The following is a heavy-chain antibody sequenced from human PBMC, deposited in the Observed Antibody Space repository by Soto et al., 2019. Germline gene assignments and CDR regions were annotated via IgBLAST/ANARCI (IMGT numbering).Heavy chain of an antibody. CDR2: IIPNSGTA. CDR3: ARDTTGGYYYYGMDF. D-gene: IGHD1-1*01. J-gene: IGHJ6*02. CDR1: GGTFSSSA. Sequence: QVQLEQSGAELKKPGSSVRVSCKASGGTFSSSAITWVRQAPGQGLEWMGGIIPNSGTANYAKKFQGRVTITADEATTTAYMELSSLRSDDTAIYYCARDTTGGYYYYGMDFWGQGTAITVSS. V-gene: IGHV1-69*12.